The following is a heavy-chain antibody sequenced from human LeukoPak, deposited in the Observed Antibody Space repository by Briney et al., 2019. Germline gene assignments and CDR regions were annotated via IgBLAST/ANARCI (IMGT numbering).Heavy chain of an antibody. Sequence: SETLSLTCTVSGGSLSSYYWSWIRQPPGKGLEWIGYIYYSGSTNYNPSLKSRVTISVDTSTKQFSLKLSSVTAADTAVYYCAEGLYKGDYRYWFDPWGEGTLVTVSS. D-gene: IGHD4-11*01. CDR2: IYYSGST. V-gene: IGHV4-59*01. J-gene: IGHJ5*02. CDR3: AEGLYKGDYRYWFDP. CDR1: GGSLSSYY.